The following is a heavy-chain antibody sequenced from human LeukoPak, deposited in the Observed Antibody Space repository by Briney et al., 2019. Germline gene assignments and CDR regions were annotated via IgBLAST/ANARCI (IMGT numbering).Heavy chain of an antibody. V-gene: IGHV4-34*01. Sequence: SETLSLTCAVYGGSFSGYYWSWIRQPPGKGLEWIGEINHSGSTNFNPSLKSRVTISVDTSKNQFSLKLSSVTAADTAVYYCASSYDSSGYNFDIWGQGTMVTVS. CDR1: GGSFSGYY. D-gene: IGHD3-22*01. J-gene: IGHJ3*02. CDR3: ASSYDSSGYNFDI. CDR2: INHSGST.